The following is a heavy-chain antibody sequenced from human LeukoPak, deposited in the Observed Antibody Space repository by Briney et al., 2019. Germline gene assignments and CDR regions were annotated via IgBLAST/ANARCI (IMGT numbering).Heavy chain of an antibody. D-gene: IGHD1-7*01. CDR2: FDPEDGET. V-gene: IGHV1-24*01. J-gene: IGHJ6*03. Sequence: GASVKVSCKVSGYTLTELSMHWVRQAPGKGLEWMGGFDPEDGETIYAQKFQGRVTMTEDTSTDTAYMELSSLRSEDTAVYYCARVRVTGTIIRAAYYMDVWGKGTTVTVSS. CDR3: ARVRVTGTIIRAAYYMDV. CDR1: GYTLTELS.